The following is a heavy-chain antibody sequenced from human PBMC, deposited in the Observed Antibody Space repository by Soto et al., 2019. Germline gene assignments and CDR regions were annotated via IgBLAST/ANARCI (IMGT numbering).Heavy chain of an antibody. D-gene: IGHD2-15*01. CDR2: IYWDDDK. CDR3: AHRQCCQDLGWFDP. J-gene: IGHJ5*02. Sequence: QITLKESGPTLVKPTQPLTLTCTFSGFSLSTSGVGVGWIRQPPGKALEWLALIYWDDDKRYSPSLKSRLTITKDTSKNQVVLTMTNMDPVDTATYYCAHRQCCQDLGWFDPWGQGTLVTVSS. CDR1: GFSLSTSGVG. V-gene: IGHV2-5*02.